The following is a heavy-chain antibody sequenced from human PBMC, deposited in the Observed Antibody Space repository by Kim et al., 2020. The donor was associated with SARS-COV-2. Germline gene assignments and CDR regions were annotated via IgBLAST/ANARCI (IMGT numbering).Heavy chain of an antibody. D-gene: IGHD3-22*01. J-gene: IGHJ6*02. Sequence: SVKVSCKASGGTFSSYAISWVRQAPGQGLEWMGGIIPIFGTANYAQKFQGRVTITADESTSTAYMELSSLRSEDTAVYYCARDKGDYYDSHYYYGMDVWGQGTTVTVSS. CDR2: IIPIFGTA. CDR3: ARDKGDYYDSHYYYGMDV. V-gene: IGHV1-69*13. CDR1: GGTFSSYA.